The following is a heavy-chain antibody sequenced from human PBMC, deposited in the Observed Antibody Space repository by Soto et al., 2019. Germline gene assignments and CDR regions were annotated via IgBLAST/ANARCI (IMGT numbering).Heavy chain of an antibody. J-gene: IGHJ4*02. D-gene: IGHD3-22*01. CDR3: ARMWVYDSSGYYYDY. V-gene: IGHV1-69*13. Sequence: ASVNVSCKASGGTFSSYAISWVRQAPGQGLEWMGGIIPIFGTANYAQKFQGRVTITADESTSTAYMELSSLRSEDTAVYYCARMWVYDSSGYYYDYWGQGTLVTVSS. CDR1: GGTFSSYA. CDR2: IIPIFGTA.